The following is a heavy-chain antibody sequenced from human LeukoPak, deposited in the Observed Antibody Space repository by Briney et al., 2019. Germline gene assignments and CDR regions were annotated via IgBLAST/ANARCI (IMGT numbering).Heavy chain of an antibody. D-gene: IGHD3-22*01. V-gene: IGHV3-23*01. J-gene: IGHJ4*02. Sequence: GGSLRLSCAASGFSISNYVMTWVRQAPGKGLEWVSAISGSGGSTYYADSVKGRFTISRDNSKNTLYLQMNSLRAEDTAVYYCAKEALNLYYYDGSAYYGSYFDFWGQGTLVTVSS. CDR2: ISGSGGST. CDR3: AKEALNLYYYDGSAYYGSYFDF. CDR1: GFSISNYV.